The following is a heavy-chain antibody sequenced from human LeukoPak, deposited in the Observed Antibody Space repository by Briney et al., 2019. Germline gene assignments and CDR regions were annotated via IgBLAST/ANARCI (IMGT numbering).Heavy chain of an antibody. Sequence: SETLSLTCTVSGVSISSSYWSWLRQPPGEGLEWIGYIYYSGSTDYNPSLKSRVTISVDTSKNQFSLKLTSVTAADAAMYYCARGADSSGYYPLFYGMDVWGQGTTVTVSS. V-gene: IGHV4-59*08. CDR2: IYYSGST. J-gene: IGHJ6*02. CDR3: ARGADSSGYYPLFYGMDV. CDR1: GVSISSSY. D-gene: IGHD3-22*01.